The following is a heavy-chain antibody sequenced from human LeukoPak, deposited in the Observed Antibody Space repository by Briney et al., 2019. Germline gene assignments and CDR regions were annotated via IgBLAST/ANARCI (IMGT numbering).Heavy chain of an antibody. Sequence: GRSLRLSCAASGFTFSSYAMHWVRQAPGKGLEWVAAISYDASNKYYTDSVKGRFTISRDNSKNTLYLEMNSLTAEDTAVYYCARDGVGVWGSFPHWGQGTLVTVSS. D-gene: IGHD3-16*01. J-gene: IGHJ4*02. CDR1: GFTFSSYA. V-gene: IGHV3-30-3*01. CDR3: ARDGVGVWGSFPH. CDR2: ISYDASNK.